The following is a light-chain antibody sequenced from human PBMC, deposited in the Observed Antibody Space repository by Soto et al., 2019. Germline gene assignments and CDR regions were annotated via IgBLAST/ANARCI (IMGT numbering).Light chain of an antibody. J-gene: IGLJ1*01. CDR3: CSYAGSSTYV. Sequence: QSALTQPASVSGSPGQSITISCTGTSSDVWSYNLVSWYQQHPGKAPKLKIYEGSKRPSGVSNRFSGSKSGNTASLTISGLQAEDEADYYCCSYAGSSTYVFGTGTKLTVL. CDR2: EGS. CDR1: SSDVWSYNL. V-gene: IGLV2-23*01.